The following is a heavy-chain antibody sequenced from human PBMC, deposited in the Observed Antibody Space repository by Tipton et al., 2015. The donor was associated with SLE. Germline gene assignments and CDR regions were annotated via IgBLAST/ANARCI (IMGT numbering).Heavy chain of an antibody. Sequence: TLSLTCTVSGGSISVSSYSWGWIRQPPGKGLEWIGTIYFSGTSYYNPSLQSRVIISVDTSKNQFSLKLSSVTAADTAFYYCARLRSDWQMTDYYFDYWGQGTLVTVSS. CDR1: GGSISVSSYS. CDR2: IYFSGTS. D-gene: IGHD6-19*01. J-gene: IGHJ4*02. CDR3: ARLRSDWQMTDYYFDY. V-gene: IGHV4-39*07.